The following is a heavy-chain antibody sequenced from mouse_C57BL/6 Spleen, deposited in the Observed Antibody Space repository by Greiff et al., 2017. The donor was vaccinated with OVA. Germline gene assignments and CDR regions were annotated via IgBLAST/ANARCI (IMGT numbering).Heavy chain of an antibody. D-gene: IGHD1-1*01. CDR2: FYPGSGSR. V-gene: IGHV1-62-2*01. CDR3: ARHERYYGSSHAMDY. J-gene: IGHJ4*01. CDR1: GYTFTEYT. Sequence: QVQLQQSGAELVKPGASVKLSCKASGYTFTEYTIHWVKQRPGQGLEWIGWFYPGSGSRKYNEKFKDRVTLTAEKSSSTVYMERRRLTSADSAVYFCARHERYYGSSHAMDYWGQGTSVTVSS.